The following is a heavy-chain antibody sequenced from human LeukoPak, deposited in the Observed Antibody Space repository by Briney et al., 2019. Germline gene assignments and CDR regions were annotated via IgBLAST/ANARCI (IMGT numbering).Heavy chain of an antibody. V-gene: IGHV3-21*06. Sequence: PGGSLRLSCAASGFTFSSYSMNWVRQAPGKGLEWVSSISSSSSYIYYADSVKGRFTISRDNAKNSLYLQMNSLRAEDTAVYYCARDREGYQLPQMHHYYYMDVWGKGTTVTISS. CDR1: GFTFSSYS. D-gene: IGHD2-2*01. J-gene: IGHJ6*03. CDR2: ISSSSSYI. CDR3: ARDREGYQLPQMHHYYYMDV.